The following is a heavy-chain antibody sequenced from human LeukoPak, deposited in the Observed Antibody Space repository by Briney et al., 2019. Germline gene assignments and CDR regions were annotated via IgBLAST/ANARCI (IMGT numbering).Heavy chain of an antibody. CDR3: VREPRICGGDCYGAFDI. D-gene: IGHD2-21*02. J-gene: IGHJ3*02. CDR1: GYTFTSYY. V-gene: IGHV1-46*01. CDR2: INPSGGST. Sequence: ASVKVSCKASGYTFTSYYMHWVRQAPGQGLEWMGIINPSGGSTSYAQKFQGRVTMTRDMSTSTVYMELSSLRSEDTAVYYCVREPRICGGDCYGAFDIWGQGTMVTVSS.